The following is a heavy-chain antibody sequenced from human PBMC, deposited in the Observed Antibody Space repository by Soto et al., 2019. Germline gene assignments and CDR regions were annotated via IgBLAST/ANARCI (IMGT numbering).Heavy chain of an antibody. Sequence: EVQLVESGGGLVQPGGSLRLSCSASGFTFSSYAMHWVRQAPGKGLEYVSAISSNGGSTYYADSVKGRFTISRDNSKNTLYLQMSSLRAEDTAVYYCAADYYGSGTRLDYWGQGTLVTVSS. CDR2: ISSNGGST. D-gene: IGHD3-10*01. CDR3: AADYYGSGTRLDY. V-gene: IGHV3-64D*06. CDR1: GFTFSSYA. J-gene: IGHJ4*02.